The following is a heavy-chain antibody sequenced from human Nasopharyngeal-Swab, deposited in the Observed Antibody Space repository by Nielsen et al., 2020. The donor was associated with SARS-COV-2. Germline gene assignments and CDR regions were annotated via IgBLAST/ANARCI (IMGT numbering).Heavy chain of an antibody. V-gene: IGHV5-51*01. D-gene: IGHD5-12*01. CDR3: ARQEYSGYDHHYFDY. J-gene: IGHJ4*02. CDR2: IYPGDSDT. Sequence: VESMKISCQGSGYSFTSYWIGWVRQMPGKGLEWMGIIYPGDSDTRYSPSFQGQVTISADKSISTAYPQWSSLKASDTAMYYCARQEYSGYDHHYFDYWGQGTLVTVSS. CDR1: GYSFTSYW.